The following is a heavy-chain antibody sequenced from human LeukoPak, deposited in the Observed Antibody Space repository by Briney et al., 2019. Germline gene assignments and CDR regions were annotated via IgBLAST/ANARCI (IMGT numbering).Heavy chain of an antibody. D-gene: IGHD1-1*01. CDR1: RGSISTYY. V-gene: IGHV4-4*09. CDR2: ISTSWST. CDR3: ARRRTTGTTGYFDS. Sequence: SETLSLTCTISRGSISTYYWSWIRQPPGKGLEWIGYISTSWSTNYSPSLKSRVTISVDTSQNQFSLNLSSVTAADTAVYYCARRRTTGTTGYFDSWGQGTLVTVSS. J-gene: IGHJ4*02.